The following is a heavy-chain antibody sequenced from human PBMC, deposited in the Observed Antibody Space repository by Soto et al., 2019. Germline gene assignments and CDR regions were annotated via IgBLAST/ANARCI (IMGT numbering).Heavy chain of an antibody. Sequence: QVQLQESGPGLVKLSGTLSLNCAVSGGSIRSSSWWTWLRQSPGKGLEWIGEIYHAGSPNYNPSFQSRVTISADTSKNCFSLRLTSVTAADTAIYCCARASSFRGDFDIWGQGTAVTVSS. J-gene: IGHJ3*02. CDR3: ARASSFRGDFDI. CDR2: IYHAGSP. V-gene: IGHV4-4*01. D-gene: IGHD3-10*01. CDR1: GGSIRSSSW.